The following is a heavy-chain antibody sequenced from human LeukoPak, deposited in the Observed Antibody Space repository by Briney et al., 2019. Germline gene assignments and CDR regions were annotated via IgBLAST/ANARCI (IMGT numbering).Heavy chain of an antibody. CDR3: AREKIGYYDGSGRGWFDP. CDR1: GGSISSSSYY. V-gene: IGHV4-39*07. Sequence: KASETLSLTCTVSGGSISSSSYYWGWIRQPPGKGLEWIGSIYYSGSTYYNPSLKSRVTISVDTSKNQFSLKLSSVTAADTAVYYCAREKIGYYDGSGRGWFDPWGQGTLVTVSS. D-gene: IGHD3-22*01. CDR2: IYYSGST. J-gene: IGHJ5*02.